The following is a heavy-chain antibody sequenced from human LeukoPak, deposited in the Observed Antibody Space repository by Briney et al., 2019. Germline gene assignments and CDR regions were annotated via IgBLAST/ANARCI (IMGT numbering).Heavy chain of an antibody. J-gene: IGHJ5*02. CDR3: AKDSVDIVLVHNWLDP. CDR2: ISGSGGDT. D-gene: IGHD2-2*03. CDR1: GFTFSSYA. V-gene: IGHV3-23*01. Sequence: GGSLRLSCAASGFTFSSYAMNWVRQAPGKGLEWVSAISGSGGDTHYADSVKGRFTISRDNSKNTLYLQMNSLRAEDTALYYCAKDSVDIVLVHNWLDPWGQGTLVTVSS.